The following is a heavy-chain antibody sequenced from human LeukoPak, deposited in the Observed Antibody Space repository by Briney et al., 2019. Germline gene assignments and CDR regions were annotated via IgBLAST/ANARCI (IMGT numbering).Heavy chain of an antibody. CDR2: IYPGDSDT. Sequence: KPGESLKISCKGSGYSFTSYWIGWVRQMPGRGLEWMGMIYPGDSDTRCSPSFQGQVTISADKSTSTASLQWSSLKASDTAMYYCARRLCSGGSCYYFDYWGQGTLVTVSS. CDR3: ARRLCSGGSCYYFDY. D-gene: IGHD2-15*01. V-gene: IGHV5-51*01. CDR1: GYSFTSYW. J-gene: IGHJ4*02.